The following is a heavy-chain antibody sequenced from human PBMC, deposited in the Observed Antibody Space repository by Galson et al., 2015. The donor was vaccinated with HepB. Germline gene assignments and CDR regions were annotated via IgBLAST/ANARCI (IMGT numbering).Heavy chain of an antibody. V-gene: IGHV1-3*01. CDR1: GYTFINYA. CDR3: ARSPLSCCTTTSCLSPFNY. J-gene: IGHJ4*01. D-gene: IGHD2-2*01. CDR2: INAGNGNT. Sequence: SVKVSCKASGYTFINYAIHWLRQAPGQRLEWMGWINAGNGNTRNSQKLQDRVTITRDTSASTAYMELSSLRSEDTAVYYCARSPLSCCTTTSCLSPFNYWGHGTLVTV.